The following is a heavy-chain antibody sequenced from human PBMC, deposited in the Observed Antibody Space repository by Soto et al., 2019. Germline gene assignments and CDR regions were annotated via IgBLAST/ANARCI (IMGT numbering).Heavy chain of an antibody. CDR2: IWYDGINQ. Sequence: QVQVVESGGGVVQPGRSLRLSCAASGFTFSHYGMHWVRQAPSKGLEWVAVIWYDGINQYYVDSVKGRFTISRDNSKKTLYLQMDSLGAEDTAVYYCARAAYSTSPYHYGLDVWGQGTTVTVSS. J-gene: IGHJ6*02. D-gene: IGHD6-6*01. CDR3: ARAAYSTSPYHYGLDV. V-gene: IGHV3-33*01. CDR1: GFTFSHYG.